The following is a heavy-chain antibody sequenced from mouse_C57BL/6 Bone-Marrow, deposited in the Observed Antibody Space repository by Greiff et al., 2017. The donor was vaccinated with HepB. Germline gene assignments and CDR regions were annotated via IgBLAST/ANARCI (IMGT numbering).Heavy chain of an antibody. CDR3: ARCDYDAWVAY. Sequence: EVMLVESGGGLVQPGGSLSLSCAASGFTFTDYYMSWVRQPPGKALEWLGFIRNKANGYTTEYSASVKGRFTISRDNSQSILYLQMNALRAEDSATYYCARCDYDAWVAYWGQGTLVTVSA. CDR1: GFTFTDYY. J-gene: IGHJ3*01. V-gene: IGHV7-3*01. CDR2: IRNKANGYTT. D-gene: IGHD2-4*01.